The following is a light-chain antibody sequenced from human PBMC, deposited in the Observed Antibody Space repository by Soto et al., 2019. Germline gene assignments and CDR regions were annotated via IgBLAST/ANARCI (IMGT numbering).Light chain of an antibody. J-gene: IGLJ2*01. CDR3: AAWDDSLNGPL. V-gene: IGLV1-44*01. CDR2: SSD. CDR1: NSNIGGNS. Sequence: QSVLTQPPSASGTPGQRVTISCSGSNSNIGGNSVNWYQQLPGTAPKRLIYSSDQRPSGVPDRFSGSKSGTSASLAISGPQSDDEADYYCAAWDDSLNGPLFGGGTKLTVL.